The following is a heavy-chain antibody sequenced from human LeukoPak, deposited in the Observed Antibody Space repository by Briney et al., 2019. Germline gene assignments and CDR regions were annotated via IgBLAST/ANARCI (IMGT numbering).Heavy chain of an antibody. CDR2: ISDSGGST. CDR1: GFTFSSYA. V-gene: IGHV3-23*01. CDR3: AKVSGELYEVGVDY. Sequence: GGSLRLSCAASGFTFSSYAMSWVRQAPGKGLEWVSAISDSGGSTYYADSVKGRFTISRDNSKNTLYLQMNSLRAEDTAVYYCAKVSGELYEVGVDYWGQGTLVTVSS. J-gene: IGHJ4*02. D-gene: IGHD1-26*01.